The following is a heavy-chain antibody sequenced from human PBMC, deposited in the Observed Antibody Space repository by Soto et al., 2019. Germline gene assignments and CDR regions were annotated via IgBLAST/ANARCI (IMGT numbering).Heavy chain of an antibody. CDR2: ITSDTKTI. D-gene: IGHD6-19*01. V-gene: IGHV3-48*02. J-gene: IGHJ4*02. CDR1: GFTFSVYS. Sequence: EVQLVESGGDLVQRGGSLRLSCVASGFTFSVYSMNWVRQAPGKGLEWFSYITSDTKTIKYADSVKGRFTISRDNAKNSVYLQMNSLRDEETAVYYCARSVEGHFDYWGQGTVVTVSS. CDR3: ARSVEGHFDY.